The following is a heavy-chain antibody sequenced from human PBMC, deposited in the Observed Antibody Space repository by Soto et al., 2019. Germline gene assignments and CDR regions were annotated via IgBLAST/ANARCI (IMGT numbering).Heavy chain of an antibody. D-gene: IGHD3-9*01. CDR2: IYYSGST. CDR3: ASHRLRYFDWLHPGFVADY. J-gene: IGHJ4*02. Sequence: PSETLSLTCTVSGGSISSGDHYWSWIRQPPGKGLEWIGYIYYSGSTYYNPSLKSRVTISVDTSKNQFPLKLSSVTAADTAVYYCASHRLRYFDWLHPGFVADYWGQGTLVTVSS. V-gene: IGHV4-30-4*01. CDR1: GGSISSGDHY.